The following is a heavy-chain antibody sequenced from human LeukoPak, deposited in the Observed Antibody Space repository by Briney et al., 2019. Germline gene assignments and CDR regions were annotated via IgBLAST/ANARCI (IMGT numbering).Heavy chain of an antibody. V-gene: IGHV3-23*01. CDR2: ISGSGDNT. Sequence: GGSLRLSRAASGFSFRTYGMSWVRQAPGKRLEWVSGISGSGDNTHNADFVKGRFTISRDNSKNTLYLQMNSLKIEDTAVYYCVTIGRAIFMDFDYWGQGTLVTVSS. CDR3: VTIGRAIFMDFDY. CDR1: GFSFRTYG. J-gene: IGHJ4*02. D-gene: IGHD1-26*01.